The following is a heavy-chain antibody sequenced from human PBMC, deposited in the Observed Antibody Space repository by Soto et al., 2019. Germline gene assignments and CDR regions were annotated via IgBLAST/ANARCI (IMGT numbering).Heavy chain of an antibody. J-gene: IGHJ4*02. Sequence: EVQLLESGGGLVQPGGSLRLSCAASGFTFSSYDMRWVRQAPGKGLEWVSAISGSGDITYYADSEKGRFTITRDKSKNTLYRQINSLIVDDTAVYDCAKGPNTTVTILDYWGQGGLVTVSS. CDR3: AKGPNTTVTILDY. D-gene: IGHD4-17*01. CDR2: ISGSGDIT. V-gene: IGHV3-23*01. CDR1: GFTFSSYD.